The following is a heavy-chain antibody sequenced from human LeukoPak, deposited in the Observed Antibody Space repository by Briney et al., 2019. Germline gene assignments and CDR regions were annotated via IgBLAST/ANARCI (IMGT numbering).Heavy chain of an antibody. D-gene: IGHD6-19*01. CDR3: ATGGSGWYNFDY. CDR2: FDPEDGET. Sequence: GASVKVSCKVSGYTLTELSMHWVRQAPGKGLEWMGGFDPEDGETIYAQKFQGRVTMTEDTSTDTAYMELSSLRSEDTAVYYCATGGSGWYNFDYWGQGNLVTVS. V-gene: IGHV1-24*01. J-gene: IGHJ4*02. CDR1: GYTLTELS.